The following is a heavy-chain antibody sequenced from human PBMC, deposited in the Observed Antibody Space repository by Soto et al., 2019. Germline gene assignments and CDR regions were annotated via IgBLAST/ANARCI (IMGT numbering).Heavy chain of an antibody. CDR3: ARGGSRGVGATTEGDY. CDR2: INPSGGST. Sequence: QVQLVQSGAEVKKPGASVKVSCKASGYTFTSYYMHWVRQAPGQGLEWMGIINPSGGSTSYAQKFQGRVTMTRDTSTSTVYMELSSLRSEDTAVYYCARGGSRGVGATTEGDYWGQGTLVTVSS. D-gene: IGHD1-26*01. J-gene: IGHJ4*02. V-gene: IGHV1-46*01. CDR1: GYTFTSYY.